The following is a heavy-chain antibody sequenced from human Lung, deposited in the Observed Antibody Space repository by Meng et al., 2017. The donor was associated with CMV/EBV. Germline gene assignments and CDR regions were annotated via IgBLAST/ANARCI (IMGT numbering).Heavy chain of an antibody. CDR1: GFTVSQNY. J-gene: IGHJ4*02. CDR3: TRGTMTHQDY. Sequence: GGSLRLSCVASGFTVSQNYMTWVRQAPGKGLEWVSVIYNGGSTHYADSVKGRFTLSRDSSKNTLYLQMNSLRVEDTAVYYCTRGTMTHQDYWGQGTLVTVSS. D-gene: IGHD1-1*01. CDR2: IYNGGST. V-gene: IGHV3-53*01.